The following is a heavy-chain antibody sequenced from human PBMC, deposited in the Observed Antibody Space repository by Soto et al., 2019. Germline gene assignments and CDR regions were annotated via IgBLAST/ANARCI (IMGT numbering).Heavy chain of an antibody. CDR2: IYFSGST. D-gene: IGHD2-15*01. J-gene: IGHJ5*02. CDR1: GGSISSGGYS. Sequence: PSETLSLTCAVSGGSISSGGYSWSWIRQPPGKGLEWIGYIYFSGSTNYNPSLKSRVTISVDTSKNQFSLKLSSVTAADTAVYYCARGGTTNWFDPWGQGTLVTVSS. V-gene: IGHV4-61*08. CDR3: ARGGTTNWFDP.